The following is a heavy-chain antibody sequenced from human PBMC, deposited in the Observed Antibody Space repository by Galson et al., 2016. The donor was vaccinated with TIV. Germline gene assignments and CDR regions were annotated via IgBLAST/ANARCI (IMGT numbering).Heavy chain of an antibody. CDR3: AKSEYYDFWSGYLGDC. Sequence: SLRLSCAAPGFTFISYAMSWVRQAPGKGLEWVSDISGGHGTTDYADSVKGRFTISRDNSKHTLYLQMDSLRAEDTAVYYCAKSEYYDFWSGYLGDCWGQGTLVTVSS. CDR2: ISGGHGTT. J-gene: IGHJ4*02. CDR1: GFTFISYA. V-gene: IGHV3-23*01. D-gene: IGHD3-3*01.